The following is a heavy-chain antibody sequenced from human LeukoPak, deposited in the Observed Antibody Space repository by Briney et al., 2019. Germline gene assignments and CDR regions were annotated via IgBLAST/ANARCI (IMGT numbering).Heavy chain of an antibody. Sequence: ASVKVSCKASGYTFTGYYMRWVRQAPGQGLEWMGWINPNSGGTNYAQKFQGRVTMTRDTSISTAYMELSRLRSDDTAVYYCARDQGIEGYCSSTSCPYGMDVWGQGTTVTVSS. CDR1: GYTFTGYY. CDR2: INPNSGGT. J-gene: IGHJ6*02. CDR3: ARDQGIEGYCSSTSCPYGMDV. D-gene: IGHD2-2*01. V-gene: IGHV1-2*02.